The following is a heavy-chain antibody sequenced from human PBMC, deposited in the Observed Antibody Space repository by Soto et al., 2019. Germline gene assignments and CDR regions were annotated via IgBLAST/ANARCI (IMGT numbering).Heavy chain of an antibody. CDR2: IYYSGST. V-gene: IGHV4-31*03. CDR3: AREVVRGVAWFDP. D-gene: IGHD3-10*01. J-gene: IGHJ5*02. Sequence: QVQLQESGPGLVKPSQTLSLTCTVSGGSISSGGYYWSWIRQHPGKGLEWIGYIYYSGSTYYNPSPKSRVTISVDTSKNQFSLKLSSVTAADKAVYYCAREVVRGVAWFDPWGQGTLVTVSS. CDR1: GGSISSGGYY.